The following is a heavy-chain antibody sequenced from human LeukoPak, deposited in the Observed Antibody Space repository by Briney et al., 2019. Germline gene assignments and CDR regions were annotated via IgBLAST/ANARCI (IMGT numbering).Heavy chain of an antibody. CDR3: ARRSPFGSNWYFDY. CDR2: IYPDDSDT. J-gene: IGHJ4*02. Sequence: LGESLKISCKGSGYRFNAYWIAWVRQMPGKGLGWMGIIYPDDSDTRYSPSFQGQVTISADKSVRTAYLQWSSLKASDTAIYYCARRSPFGSNWYFDYWGQGTLVTVSS. D-gene: IGHD6-13*01. V-gene: IGHV5-51*01. CDR1: GYRFNAYW.